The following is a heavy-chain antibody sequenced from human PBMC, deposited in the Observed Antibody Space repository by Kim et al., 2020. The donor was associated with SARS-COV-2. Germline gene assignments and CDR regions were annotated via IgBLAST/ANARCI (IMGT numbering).Heavy chain of an antibody. CDR3: AREVFSSGWLSPFDY. J-gene: IGHJ4*02. Sequence: GSLSLTCAVYGGSFSGYYWSWIRQPPGKGLEWIGEINHSGSTNYNPSLKSRVTISVDTSKNQFSLKLSSVTAADTAVYYCAREVFSSGWLSPFDYWGQGTLVTVSS. CDR1: GGSFSGYY. CDR2: INHSGST. V-gene: IGHV4-34*01. D-gene: IGHD6-19*01.